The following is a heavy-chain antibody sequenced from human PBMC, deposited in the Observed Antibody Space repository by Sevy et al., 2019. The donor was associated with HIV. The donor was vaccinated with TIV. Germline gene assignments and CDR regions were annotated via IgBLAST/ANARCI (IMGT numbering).Heavy chain of an antibody. V-gene: IGHV3-48*02. CDR1: GFTFSTYS. CDR3: AREAYYYDSREENWFDP. J-gene: IGHJ5*02. CDR2: ISRTSTTT. Sequence: GSLRLSCKASGFTFSTYSMHWVRQAPGKGLEWVSSISRTSTTTYYADSAKSRFTISRDNAKNSLYLQMNSLRDEDTAVYYCAREAYYYDSREENWFDPWGQGTLVTVSS. D-gene: IGHD3-22*01.